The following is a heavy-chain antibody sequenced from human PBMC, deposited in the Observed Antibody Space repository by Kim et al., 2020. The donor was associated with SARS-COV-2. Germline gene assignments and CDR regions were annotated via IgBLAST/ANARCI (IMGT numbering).Heavy chain of an antibody. J-gene: IGHJ4*02. V-gene: IGHV3-48*03. CDR1: GFTFSSYE. CDR3: ARGGCSSTSCPELYYDFWSGYSSFDY. D-gene: IGHD3-3*01. Sequence: GGSLRLSCAASGFTFSSYEMNWVRQAPGKGLEWVSYISSSGSTIYYADSVKGRFTISRDNAKNSLYLQMNSLRAEDTAVYYCARGGCSSTSCPELYYDFWSGYSSFDYWGQGTLVTVSS. CDR2: ISSSGSTI.